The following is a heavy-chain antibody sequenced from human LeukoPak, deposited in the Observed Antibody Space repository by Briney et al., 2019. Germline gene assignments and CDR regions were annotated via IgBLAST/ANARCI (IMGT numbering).Heavy chain of an antibody. CDR1: GGSISSYY. D-gene: IGHD3-10*01. CDR3: ARDFSQRITMVRGVMPA. CDR2: IYTSGST. J-gene: IGHJ5*02. Sequence: PSETLSLTCTVSGGSISSYYWSWIRQPAGKGLEWIGRIYTSGSTNYNPSLKSRVTMSVDTSKNQFSLKLSSVTAADTAVYYCARDFSQRITMVRGVMPAWGQGTLVTVSS. V-gene: IGHV4-4*07.